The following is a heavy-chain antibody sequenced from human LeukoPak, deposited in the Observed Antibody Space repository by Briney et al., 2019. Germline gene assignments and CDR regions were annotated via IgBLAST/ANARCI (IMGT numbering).Heavy chain of an antibody. J-gene: IGHJ5*02. D-gene: IGHD3-22*01. CDR3: ARSRDSSGYRNNWFDP. CDR1: DDSLSSYY. Sequence: SETLSLTCTVSDDSLSSYYWSWIRQPPGKGLEWIGYIYSSGSTNYNPSLKSRVTMSVDTSKNQFSLKLNSVTAADTAVYYCARSRDSSGYRNNWFDPWGQGTLVTVSS. V-gene: IGHV4-59*01. CDR2: IYSSGST.